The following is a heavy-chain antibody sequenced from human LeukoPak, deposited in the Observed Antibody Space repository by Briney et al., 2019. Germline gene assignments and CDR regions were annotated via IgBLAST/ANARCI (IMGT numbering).Heavy chain of an antibody. CDR1: GFTFSSYW. D-gene: IGHD3-3*01. V-gene: IGHV3-7*01. Sequence: GGSLRLSRAASGFTFSSYWMSWVRQAPGKGLEWVANIKQDGSEKYYVDSVKGRFTISRDNAKNSLYLQMNSLRAEDTAVYYCARDGTIFGVVIILYWGQGTLVTVSS. CDR2: IKQDGSEK. J-gene: IGHJ4*02. CDR3: ARDGTIFGVVIILY.